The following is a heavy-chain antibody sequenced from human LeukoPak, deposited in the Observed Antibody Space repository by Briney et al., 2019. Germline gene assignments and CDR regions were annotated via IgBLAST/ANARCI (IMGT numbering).Heavy chain of an antibody. CDR3: ARGRVYCSGGSCRQYYYMDV. V-gene: IGHV4-34*01. CDR2: INHSGST. Sequence: SETLSLTCAVYGGSFSGYYWSWIRQPPGKGLEWIGEINHSGSTNYNPSLKSRVTISVETSKNQFSLKLSSVTAADTAVYYCARGRVYCSGGSCRQYYYMDVWGKGTTVTVSS. CDR1: GGSFSGYY. J-gene: IGHJ6*03. D-gene: IGHD2-15*01.